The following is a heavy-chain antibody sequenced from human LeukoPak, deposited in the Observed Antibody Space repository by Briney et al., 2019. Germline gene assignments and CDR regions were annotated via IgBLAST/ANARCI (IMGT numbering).Heavy chain of an antibody. CDR2: ISSSGSTI. CDR3: ARGGRKYCSSTSSPCGEGYFDY. D-gene: IGHD2-2*01. Sequence: QPGGSLRLSCAASGFTFSSYEMNWVRQAPGKGLEWVSYISSSGSTIYYADSVKGRFTISRDNAKNSLYLQMNSLRAEDTAVYYCARGGRKYCSSTSSPCGEGYFDYWGQGTLVTVSS. V-gene: IGHV3-48*03. J-gene: IGHJ4*02. CDR1: GFTFSSYE.